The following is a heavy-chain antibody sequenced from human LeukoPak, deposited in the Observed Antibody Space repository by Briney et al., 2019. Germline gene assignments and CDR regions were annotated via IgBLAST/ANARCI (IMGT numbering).Heavy chain of an antibody. J-gene: IGHJ6*03. Sequence: SVKVSCKASGGTFSSYAISWVRQAPGQGLEWMGRIIPIFGTANYAQKFQGRVTITTDESTSTAYMELSSLRSEDTAVYYCASEYYDFWSGYYYYYYMDVWGKGTTVTVSS. V-gene: IGHV1-69*05. D-gene: IGHD3-3*01. CDR2: IIPIFGTA. CDR1: GGTFSSYA. CDR3: ASEYYDFWSGYYYYYYMDV.